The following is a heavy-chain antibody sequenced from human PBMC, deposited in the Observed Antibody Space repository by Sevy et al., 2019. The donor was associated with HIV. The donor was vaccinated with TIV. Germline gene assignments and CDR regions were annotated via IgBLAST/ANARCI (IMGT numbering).Heavy chain of an antibody. CDR2: TYYRSKWYN. V-gene: IGHV6-1*01. D-gene: IGHD3-22*01. Sequence: SQTLSLTCAISGDSVSTNSDAWSWIRLSPSRGLEWLGRTYYRSKWYNDYAVSVKSRITIIADTSKNQFSLQLKSVTPEDTAIYYCARDRYYDSCDRRFDYRGQGTLVTVSS. CDR1: GDSVSTNSDA. J-gene: IGHJ4*02. CDR3: ARDRYYDSCDRRFDY.